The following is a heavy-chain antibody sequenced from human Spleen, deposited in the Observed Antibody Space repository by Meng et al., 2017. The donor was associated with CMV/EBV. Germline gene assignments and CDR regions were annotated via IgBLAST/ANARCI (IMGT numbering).Heavy chain of an antibody. V-gene: IGHV1-69*05. CDR1: GGTFSSYA. J-gene: IGHJ4*02. Sequence: SVKVSCKASGGTFSSYAISWVRQAPGQGLEWMGGIIPIFGTANYAQKFQGRVTITTDESTSTAYMELSSLTSGDTAIYYCAVEGVHSPFDFWGQGTLVTVSS. D-gene: IGHD1-1*01. CDR2: IIPIFGTA. CDR3: AVEGVHSPFDF.